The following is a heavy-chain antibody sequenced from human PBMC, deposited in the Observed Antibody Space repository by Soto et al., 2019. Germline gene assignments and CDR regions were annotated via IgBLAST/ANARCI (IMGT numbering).Heavy chain of an antibody. CDR1: GDSVSSSTVA. J-gene: IGHJ5*02. CDR3: XXKGTGXXXXLTP. V-gene: IGHV6-1*01. Sequence: SQTLALTCAISGDSVSSSTVAWNWIRQSPSRGLEWLGRTYYRSKWYNDYAVSVRSRISINPDTSKNQFSLQLNSVTLEDTAVFYXXXKGTGXXXXLTPRARETLLPVSS. D-gene: IGHD1-1*01. CDR2: TYYRSKWYN.